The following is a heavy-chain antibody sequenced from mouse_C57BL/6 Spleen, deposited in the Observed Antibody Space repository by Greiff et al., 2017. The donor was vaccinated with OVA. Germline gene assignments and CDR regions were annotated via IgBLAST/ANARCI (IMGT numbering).Heavy chain of an antibody. CDR1: GFNIKDDY. Sequence: VQLQQSGAELVRPGASVKLSCTASGFNIKDDYMHWVKQRPEQGLEWIGWIDPENGDTEYASKFQGKATITADTSSNTAYLQLSSLTSEDTAVYYCTPIYYYGSRGAYWGQGTLVTVSA. CDR3: TPIYYYGSRGAY. D-gene: IGHD1-1*01. CDR2: IDPENGDT. V-gene: IGHV14-4*01. J-gene: IGHJ3*01.